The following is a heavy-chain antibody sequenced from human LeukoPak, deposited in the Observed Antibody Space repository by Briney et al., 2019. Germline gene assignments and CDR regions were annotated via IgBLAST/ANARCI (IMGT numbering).Heavy chain of an antibody. J-gene: IGHJ5*02. CDR1: GGSISSYY. CDR2: IYTSGST. V-gene: IGHV4-4*07. Sequence: SETLSLTCTVSGGSISSYYWSWIRQPAGKGLEWIGRIYTSGSTNYNPSLKSRVTMSVDTSKNQFSLKLSSVTAADTAVYYCARVGYYDFWSGYPDLGWFDPWGQGTLVTVSS. CDR3: ARVGYYDFWSGYPDLGWFDP. D-gene: IGHD3-3*01.